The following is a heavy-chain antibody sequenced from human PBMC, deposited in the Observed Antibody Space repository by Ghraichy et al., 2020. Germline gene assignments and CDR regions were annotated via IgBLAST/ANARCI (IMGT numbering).Heavy chain of an antibody. D-gene: IGHD3-3*01. CDR1: GYTFTSYG. J-gene: IGHJ6*02. V-gene: IGHV1-18*01. CDR3: ARDGRRTYYDFWSGYYTLGMDV. CDR2: ISAYNGNT. Sequence: ASVKVSCKASGYTFTSYGISWVRQAPGQGLEWMGWISAYNGNTNYAQKLQGRVTMTTDTSTSTAYMELRSLRSDDTAVYYCARDGRRTYYDFWSGYYTLGMDVWGQGTTVTVSS.